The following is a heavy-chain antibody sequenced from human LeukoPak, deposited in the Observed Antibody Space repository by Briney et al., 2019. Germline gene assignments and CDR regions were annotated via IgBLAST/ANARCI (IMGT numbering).Heavy chain of an antibody. CDR3: ARGGQITMVRGVNLYYYYYYMDV. D-gene: IGHD3-10*01. V-gene: IGHV1-24*01. CDR1: GYTLTELS. Sequence: GASVKVSCKVSGYTLTELSMHWVRQAPGKGLEWMGGFDPEDVETIYAQKFQGRVTITADESTSTAYMELSSLRSEDTAVYYCARGGQITMVRGVNLYYYYYYMDVWGKGTTVTISS. CDR2: FDPEDVET. J-gene: IGHJ6*03.